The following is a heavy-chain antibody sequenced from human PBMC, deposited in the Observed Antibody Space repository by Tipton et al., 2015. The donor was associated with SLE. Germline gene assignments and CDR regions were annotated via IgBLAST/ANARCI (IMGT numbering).Heavy chain of an antibody. CDR3: ARPLGSDAFDI. D-gene: IGHD7-27*01. J-gene: IGHJ3*02. Sequence: SPSFQGHVTISTDKSISTAYLHWSSLKASDTAMYYCARPLGSDAFDIWGQGTMVTVSS. V-gene: IGHV5-10-1*01.